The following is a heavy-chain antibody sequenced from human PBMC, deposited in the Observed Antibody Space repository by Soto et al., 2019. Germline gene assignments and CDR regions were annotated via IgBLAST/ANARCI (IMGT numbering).Heavy chain of an antibody. CDR2: IRPSGINT. CDR1: GYTCTNYN. D-gene: IGHD3-10*01. V-gene: IGHV1-46*01. Sequence: ASVKVSCKASGYTCTNYNIHWFLQSPVQWLEGLGIIRPSGINTGYAQGFQGRVTVARDTSTSTANMELASLTSEDTAVYYCAREPKESFYFDYWGQGTLVTVSS. CDR3: AREPKESFYFDY. J-gene: IGHJ4*02.